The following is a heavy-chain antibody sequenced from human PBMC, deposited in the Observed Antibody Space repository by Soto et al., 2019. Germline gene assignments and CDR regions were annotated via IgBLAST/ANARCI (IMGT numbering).Heavy chain of an antibody. J-gene: IGHJ6*02. D-gene: IGHD2-2*01. CDR3: ARTAWSSTICYDYYYYGVDG. Sequence: QVQLVQSGTEVKKPGASVKVSCKASGYNFTNYGMHWVRQAPGQRLEWMGWINAGNGNTKYSQKFQGRVTITRDTSASTAYMELSSLRSEASAVFYWARTAWSSTICYDYYYYGVDGWGQGTTVAVSS. V-gene: IGHV1-3*01. CDR2: INAGNGNT. CDR1: GYNFTNYG.